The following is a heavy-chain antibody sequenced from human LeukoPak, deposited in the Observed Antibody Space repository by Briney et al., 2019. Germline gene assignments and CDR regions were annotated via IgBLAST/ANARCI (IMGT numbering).Heavy chain of an antibody. CDR1: GGSISSYY. V-gene: IGHV4-4*07. Sequence: SETLSLTCTVSGGSISSYYWSWIRQPAGKGLEWMGRIYTSGSTNYNPSLKSRVTMSVDTSKNQFSLKLSSVTAADTAVYYCARASYCSGGSCYSYYFDYWGQGTLVTVSS. J-gene: IGHJ4*02. D-gene: IGHD2-15*01. CDR3: ARASYCSGGSCYSYYFDY. CDR2: IYTSGST.